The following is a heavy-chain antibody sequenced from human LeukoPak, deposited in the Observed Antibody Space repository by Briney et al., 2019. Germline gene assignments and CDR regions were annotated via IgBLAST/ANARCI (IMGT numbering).Heavy chain of an antibody. CDR3: ASTMVRGVRFDY. J-gene: IGHJ4*02. CDR1: GFTVSSNY. Sequence: PGGSLRLSCAASGFTVSSNYMSWVRQAPGKGLEWVSVIYSGGSTYYADSVKGRFTISRDNSKNPLYLQMNSLRAEDTAVYYCASTMVRGVRFDYWGQGTLVTVSS. V-gene: IGHV3-53*01. CDR2: IYSGGST. D-gene: IGHD3-10*01.